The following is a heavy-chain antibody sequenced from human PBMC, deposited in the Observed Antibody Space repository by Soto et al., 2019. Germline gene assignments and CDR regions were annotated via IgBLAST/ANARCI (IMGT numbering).Heavy chain of an antibody. CDR3: ARGSVDTVDSSGFYEY. CDR1: GGSISSGGYY. V-gene: IGHV4-31*03. D-gene: IGHD3-22*01. Sequence: SETLSLTCSVSGGSISSGGYYWSWIRQHPGKGLEWIAYIYNSGSAYYNPSLKSRVTVSVDASNNQFSLKLSSVTAADTAVYYCARGSVDTVDSSGFYEYWGQGTPVTVSS. CDR2: IYNSGSA. J-gene: IGHJ4*02.